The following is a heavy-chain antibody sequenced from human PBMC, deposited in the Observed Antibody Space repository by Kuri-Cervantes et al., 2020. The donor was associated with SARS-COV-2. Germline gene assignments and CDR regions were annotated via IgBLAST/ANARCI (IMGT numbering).Heavy chain of an antibody. J-gene: IGHJ4*02. CDR3: ARGRAARYFDY. D-gene: IGHD6-6*01. Sequence: GSLKISCAASGFTFSSYGMHWVRQAPGKGLEWVAVISYDGSNKYYADSVKGRFTISRDNSKNTLYLQMNSLRAEDTAVYYCARGRAARYFDYWGQGTLVTVSS. CDR2: ISYDGSNK. V-gene: IGHV3-30*19. CDR1: GFTFSSYG.